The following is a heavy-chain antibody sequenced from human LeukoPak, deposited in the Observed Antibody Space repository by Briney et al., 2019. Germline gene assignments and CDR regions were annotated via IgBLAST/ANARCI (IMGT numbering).Heavy chain of an antibody. J-gene: IGHJ4*02. D-gene: IGHD3-16*02. CDR1: GFTFSNFA. CDR2: ISYDGSNK. Sequence: GGSLRLSCAASGFTFSNFAMHWVRQAPGKGLEWVAVISYDGSNKYYADSVKGRFTISRDNSKNTLYLQMNSLRAEDTAVFYCARDLTIPRYREGDFDYWGQGTLVTVSS. V-gene: IGHV3-30-3*01. CDR3: ARDLTIPRYREGDFDY.